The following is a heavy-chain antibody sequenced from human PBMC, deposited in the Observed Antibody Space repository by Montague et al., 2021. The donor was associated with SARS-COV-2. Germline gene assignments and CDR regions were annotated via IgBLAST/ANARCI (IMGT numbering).Heavy chain of an antibody. Sequence: SLRLSCAASGFNFSSYSMNWVRQAPGKGLEWVSSISSSSSYIYYADSVKGRFTISRDNAKNSLYLQMNSLRAEDTAVYYCARDRDSSGWFDYWGQGTLVTVSS. CDR2: ISSSSSYI. CDR3: ARDRDSSGWFDY. V-gene: IGHV3-21*01. J-gene: IGHJ4*02. CDR1: GFNFSSYS. D-gene: IGHD6-19*01.